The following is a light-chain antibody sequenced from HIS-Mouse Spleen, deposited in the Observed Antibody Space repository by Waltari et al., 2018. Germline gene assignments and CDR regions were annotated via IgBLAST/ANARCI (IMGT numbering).Light chain of an antibody. V-gene: IGLV2-14*03. CDR3: SSYTSSSTDVV. CDR2: DVS. CDR1: SSDVGGYNY. Sequence: QSALTQPASVSGSPGQSITIYCTGTSSDVGGYNYVSWYQQHPGKAPKLMIYDVSNRPSGVSNRFSGSKSGNTASLTISGLQAEDEADYYCSSYTSSSTDVVFGGGTKLTVL. J-gene: IGLJ2*01.